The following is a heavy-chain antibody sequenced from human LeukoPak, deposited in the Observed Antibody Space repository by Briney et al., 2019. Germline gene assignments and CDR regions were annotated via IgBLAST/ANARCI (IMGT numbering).Heavy chain of an antibody. CDR3: ARGNYDSSGYYYPSDY. V-gene: IGHV3-33*01. CDR2: IWYDGSNK. CDR1: GFTFSSYG. J-gene: IGHJ4*02. Sequence: GGSLRLSCAASGFTFSSYGMHWVRQAPGKGLEWVAVIWYDGSNKYYADSVKGRFTISRDNSKNTLYLQMNSLRAEDTAVYYCARGNYDSSGYYYPSDYWGQGTLVTVSS. D-gene: IGHD3-22*01.